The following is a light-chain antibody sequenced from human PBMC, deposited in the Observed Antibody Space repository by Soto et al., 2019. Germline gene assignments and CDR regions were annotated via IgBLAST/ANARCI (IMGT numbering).Light chain of an antibody. V-gene: IGLV2-14*01. CDR3: SSYTSSSTLYV. Sequence: QSALTQPASVSGSPGQSITISCTGTSSDVGGYNYVSWYQQHPGKAPKLMIYDVSNRPSGVSNRFSGSKSGNTASLTISGLQAEDEADSYCSSYTSSSTLYVFGTGTQLTVL. CDR2: DVS. J-gene: IGLJ1*01. CDR1: SSDVGGYNY.